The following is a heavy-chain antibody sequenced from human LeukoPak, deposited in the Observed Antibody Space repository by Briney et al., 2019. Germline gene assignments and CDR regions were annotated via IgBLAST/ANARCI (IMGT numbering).Heavy chain of an antibody. CDR1: GFTVSTNY. CDR3: ARGPSSSGYGNFDY. J-gene: IGHJ4*02. V-gene: IGHV3-66*01. D-gene: IGHD5-12*01. CDR2: IYSGGTT. Sequence: GGSLRPSWAASGFTVSTNYMSWVRQAPGKGLEWVSVIYSGGTTYYADSVKGRFTISRDNSKNTLYLQMNSLRAEDTAVYYCARGPSSSGYGNFDYWGQGTLVTVSS.